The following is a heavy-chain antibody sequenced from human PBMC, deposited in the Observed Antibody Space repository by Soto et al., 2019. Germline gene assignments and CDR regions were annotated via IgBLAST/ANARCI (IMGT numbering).Heavy chain of an antibody. D-gene: IGHD3-22*01. J-gene: IGHJ4*02. CDR3: TTAVGIYYASSGRLGGWDY. CDR1: SVSNAW. CDR2: IKSKTDGGTT. Sequence: SVSNAWMNWVRQAPGKGLEWVGRIKSKTDGGTTDYAAPVKGRFTISRDDSKNTLYLQMNSLKTEDTAVYYCTTAVGIYYASSGRLGGWDYWGQGTLVTVSS. V-gene: IGHV3-15*07.